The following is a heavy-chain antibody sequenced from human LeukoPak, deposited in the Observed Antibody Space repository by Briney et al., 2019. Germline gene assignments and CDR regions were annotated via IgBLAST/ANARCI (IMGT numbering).Heavy chain of an antibody. CDR3: VRHGAEDFGWGSSPTSFDY. Sequence: PSETLSPARPVAGSSHATICSGCSRQPPGKGLEWIGWLHYSGSTNYNTSLKSRVTISVDTTRDQFSLKLSSVTAADTAVYYSVRHGAEDFGWGSSPTSFDYWGQGTLVTVSS. V-gene: IGHV4-59*08. J-gene: IGHJ4*02. CDR1: GSSHATIC. CDR2: LHYSGST. D-gene: IGHD3-16*01.